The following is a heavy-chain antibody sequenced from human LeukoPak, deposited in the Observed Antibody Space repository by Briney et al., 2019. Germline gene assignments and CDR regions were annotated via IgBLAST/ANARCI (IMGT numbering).Heavy chain of an antibody. CDR3: AKRYGTSGFNWFDP. V-gene: IGHV3-23*01. CDR2: ITGSGGST. Sequence: PGGSLRLSCVASGFTFSSYAMSWVRQAPGKGLEWVSAITGSGGSTYYADSVKGRFTISRDNSKNTLYLQMNSLRAEDTAVYYCAKRYGTSGFNWFDPWGQGTLVTVSS. D-gene: IGHD6-19*01. J-gene: IGHJ5*02. CDR1: GFTFSSYA.